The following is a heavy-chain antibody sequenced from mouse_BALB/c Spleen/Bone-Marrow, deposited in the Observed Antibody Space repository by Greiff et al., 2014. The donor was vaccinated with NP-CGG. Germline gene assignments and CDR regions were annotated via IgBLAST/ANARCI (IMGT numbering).Heavy chain of an antibody. CDR1: GFSLTSYG. CDR2: IWAGGGT. Sequence: VMLVESGPGLVAPSQSLSINCTVSGFSLTSYGVHWVRQPPGKGLEWLGVIWAGGGTNYYSALMSRLSISKDNSKSQVFLKMNSLQTDDTAMYYCVRDRGATRDFDVCGAGTTVTVSS. J-gene: IGHJ1*01. V-gene: IGHV2-9*02. CDR3: VRDRGATRDFDV.